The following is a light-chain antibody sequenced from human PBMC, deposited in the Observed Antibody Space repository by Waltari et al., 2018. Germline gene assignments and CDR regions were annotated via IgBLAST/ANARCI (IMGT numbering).Light chain of an antibody. CDR2: KAS. CDR1: QSVSSW. CDR3: QQYDNYPWT. V-gene: IGKV1-5*03. Sequence: DIQMTQSPSTLSASVGDKVTITCRASQSVSSWLVWYQQSPGKAPKVLIYKASGLEIGVPSRFSGSGSGTEFTLTISSLQPDDFATYYCQQYDNYPWTFGQGTKVEIK. J-gene: IGKJ1*01.